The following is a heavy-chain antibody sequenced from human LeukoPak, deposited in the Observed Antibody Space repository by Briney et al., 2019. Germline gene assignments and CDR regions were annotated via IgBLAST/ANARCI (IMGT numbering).Heavy chain of an antibody. CDR3: ARHTSYSGTLLVRDYYHFYYMDV. Sequence: NPGESLKISCKGSGDSFTKSWIGWVRQMPGKGLEWVGIIYPDDSDTRYSPSFEGQVTISADRSISTAYLQWSSLRASDTAVYYCARHTSYSGTLLVRDYYHFYYMDVWGKGTTVTVSS. CDR1: GDSFTKSW. CDR2: IYPDDSDT. D-gene: IGHD1-26*01. V-gene: IGHV5-51*01. J-gene: IGHJ6*03.